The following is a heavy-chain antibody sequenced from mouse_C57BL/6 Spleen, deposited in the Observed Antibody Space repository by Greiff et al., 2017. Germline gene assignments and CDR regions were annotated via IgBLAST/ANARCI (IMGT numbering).Heavy chain of an antibody. Sequence: QVQLQQSGAELVKPGASVKISCKASGYAFSSYWMNWVKQRPGKGLEWIGQIYPGGGDTNYNGKFKGKATLTADKSSSTAYMQLSSLTSEDSAVYFCARGGNYGGFAYWGQGTLVTVSA. CDR1: GYAFSSYW. CDR3: ARGGNYGGFAY. V-gene: IGHV1-80*01. CDR2: IYPGGGDT. D-gene: IGHD2-1*01. J-gene: IGHJ3*01.